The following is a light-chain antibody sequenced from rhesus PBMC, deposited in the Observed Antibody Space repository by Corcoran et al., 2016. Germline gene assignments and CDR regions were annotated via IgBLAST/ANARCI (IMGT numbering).Light chain of an antibody. CDR3: QHNYCTPFT. J-gene: IGKJ3*01. CDR2: EAS. Sequence: DIQLTQSPSSLSASVGDTITITCRASETVNNYLNWSQQKPGKAHKHLIFEASTLQGGVTPRYSGSGSGTDYTLIISCLQSEYDATYYCQHNYCTPFTYGPMTKLAI. CDR1: ETVNNY. V-gene: IGKV1-74*01.